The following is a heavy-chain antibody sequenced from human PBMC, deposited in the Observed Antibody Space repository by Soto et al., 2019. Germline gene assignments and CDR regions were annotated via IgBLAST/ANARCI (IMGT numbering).Heavy chain of an antibody. J-gene: IGHJ4*02. D-gene: IGHD4-17*01. CDR2: IYWDDDR. CDR1: GFSLSTSGVG. CDR3: AHGTVTFDY. Sequence: QITLKESGPPLVKPTQTLTLTCTFSGFSLSTSGVGVGWIRQPPGESLEWLALIYWDDDRRYSPSLKSRLTSTKDTSKNQVLLTMSDMDPVDTATYYCAHGTVTFDYWGQGTLVTVSS. V-gene: IGHV2-5*02.